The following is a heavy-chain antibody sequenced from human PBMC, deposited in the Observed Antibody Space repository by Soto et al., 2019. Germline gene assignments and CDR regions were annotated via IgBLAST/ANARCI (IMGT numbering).Heavy chain of an antibody. CDR3: ARDQYYYDSSNSGMDV. J-gene: IGHJ6*02. CDR2: IWYDGSNK. V-gene: IGHV3-33*01. CDR1: GFTFSSYG. D-gene: IGHD3-22*01. Sequence: PGGSLRLSCAASGFTFSSYGIHWVRQAPGKGLEWVAVIWYDGSNKYYADSVKGRFTISRDNSKNTLYLQMNSLRAEDTAVYYCARDQYYYDSSNSGMDVWGQGTTVTVYS.